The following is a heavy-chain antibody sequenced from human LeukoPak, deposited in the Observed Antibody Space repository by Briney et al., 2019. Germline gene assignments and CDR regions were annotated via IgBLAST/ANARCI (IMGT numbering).Heavy chain of an antibody. CDR3: AREGDLIAVAGKFDY. J-gene: IGHJ4*02. CDR1: GFTFSSYA. CDR2: ISYDGSNK. V-gene: IGHV3-30*04. Sequence: GGSLRPSCAASGFTFSSYAMHWVRQAPGKGLEWVAVISYDGSNKYYADSVKGRFTISRDNSKNTLYLQMNSLRAEDTAVYYCAREGDLIAVAGKFDYWGQGTLVTVSS. D-gene: IGHD6-19*01.